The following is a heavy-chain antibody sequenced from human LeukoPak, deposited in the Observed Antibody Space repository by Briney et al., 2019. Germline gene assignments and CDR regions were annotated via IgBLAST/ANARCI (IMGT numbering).Heavy chain of an antibody. CDR3: ARARWLQSNFDY. D-gene: IGHD5-24*01. Sequence: GGSLRHPCAASGFTFSSYAMSWVRQAPGKGLEWVSAISGSGGSTYYADSVKGRFTISRDNSKNTLYLQMNSLRAEDTAVYYCARARWLQSNFDYWGQGTLVTVSS. J-gene: IGHJ4*02. CDR2: ISGSGGST. V-gene: IGHV3-23*01. CDR1: GFTFSSYA.